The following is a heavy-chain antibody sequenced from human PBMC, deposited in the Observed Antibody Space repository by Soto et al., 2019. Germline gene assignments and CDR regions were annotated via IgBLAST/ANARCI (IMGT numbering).Heavy chain of an antibody. J-gene: IGHJ5*01. V-gene: IGHV1-46*01. CDR1: GYTFTSYY. CDR3: ARDSYASRSGGYWFDS. CDR2: INPSGGST. Sequence: SVKVSCKASGYTFTSYYMHWVRQAPGQGLEWMGIINPSGGSTSYAQKFQGRVTMTRDTSTSTVYMELSSLRSEDTAVYYCARDSYASRSGGYWFDSWGQGTLGTVSS. D-gene: IGHD3-22*01.